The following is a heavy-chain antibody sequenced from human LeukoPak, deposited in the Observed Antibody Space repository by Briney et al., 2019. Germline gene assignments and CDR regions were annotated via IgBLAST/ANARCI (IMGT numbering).Heavy chain of an antibody. V-gene: IGHV1-18*01. Sequence: ASVKVSCKASGYTFTSYGISWVRQAPGQGLEWMGWISAYNGNTNYAQKLQGRVTMTTDTSTSTAYMELRSLRSDDTAVYYCARGADILTGYSPFDPWGQGTLVTVSS. D-gene: IGHD3-9*01. CDR1: GYTFTSYG. CDR3: ARGADILTGYSPFDP. J-gene: IGHJ5*02. CDR2: ISAYNGNT.